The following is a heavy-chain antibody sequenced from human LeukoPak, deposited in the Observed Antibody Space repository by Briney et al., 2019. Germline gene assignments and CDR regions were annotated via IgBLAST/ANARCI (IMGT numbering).Heavy chain of an antibody. J-gene: IGHJ6*03. CDR2: INPNSGGT. D-gene: IGHD2-2*01. CDR1: GYTFTGYY. CDR3: AIMLGYCSSTSCSHMDV. V-gene: IGHV1-2*02. Sequence: ASVKVSCKASGYTFTGYYMHWVRQAPGQGLEWMGWINPNSGGTNYAQKFQGRVTMTRDTSISTAYMELSRLRSDDTAVYYCAIMLGYCSSTSCSHMDVWGKGTTVTVSS.